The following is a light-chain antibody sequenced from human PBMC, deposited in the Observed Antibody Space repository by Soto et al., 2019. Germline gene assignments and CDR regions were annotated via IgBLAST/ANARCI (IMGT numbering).Light chain of an antibody. CDR2: AAS. CDR1: QSVSSSY. J-gene: IGKJ1*01. Sequence: EIVLTQSPGTLSVSPGERATLSCRASQSVSSSYLAWYQQKPGQAPRLLIYAASTRATGIPARFIGNGSGTEFTLTISSLQSEDFAVYYCQQYNNWWTFGQGTKVDI. CDR3: QQYNNWWT. V-gene: IGKV3D-15*01.